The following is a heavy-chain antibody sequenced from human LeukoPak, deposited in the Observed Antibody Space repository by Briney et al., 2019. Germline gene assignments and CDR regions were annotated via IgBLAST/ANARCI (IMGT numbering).Heavy chain of an antibody. CDR1: GFTVSSNY. Sequence: KTGGSLRLSCAASGFTVSSNYMSWVRQAPGKGLEWVSYISSSGSTIYYADSVKGRFTISRDNAKNSLYLQMNSLRAEDTAVYYCARGHHYGDYLPTSSCYFDYWGQGTLVTVSS. CDR2: ISSSGSTI. J-gene: IGHJ4*02. CDR3: ARGHHYGDYLPTSSCYFDY. D-gene: IGHD4-17*01. V-gene: IGHV3-11*04.